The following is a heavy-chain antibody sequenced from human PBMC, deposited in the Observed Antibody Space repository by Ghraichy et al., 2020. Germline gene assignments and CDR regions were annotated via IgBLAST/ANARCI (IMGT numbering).Heavy chain of an antibody. Sequence: GGSLRLSCAASGFTFSSYWMSWVRQAPGKGLEWVANIKQDGSEKYYVDSVKGRFTISRDNAKNSLYLQMNSLRAEDTAVYYCAREDIVVVPAAIQAYYFDYWGQGTLVTVSS. CDR1: GFTFSSYW. CDR3: AREDIVVVPAAIQAYYFDY. J-gene: IGHJ4*02. CDR2: IKQDGSEK. V-gene: IGHV3-7*01. D-gene: IGHD2-2*02.